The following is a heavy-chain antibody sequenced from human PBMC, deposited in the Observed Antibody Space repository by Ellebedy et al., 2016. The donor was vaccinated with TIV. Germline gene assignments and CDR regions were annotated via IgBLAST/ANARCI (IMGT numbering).Heavy chain of an antibody. V-gene: IGHV3-30*03. CDR1: GFTFSSYR. Sequence: GEFLKISCAASGFTFSSYRMHWVRQAPGKGLEWVAVMTYDGSKNYSADSVKGRFTISRDNSKNTLYLQMKSLRPEDTAVYYCASEKASDYYYGMDVWGQGTTVTVSS. J-gene: IGHJ6*02. CDR3: ASEKASDYYYGMDV. CDR2: MTYDGSKN.